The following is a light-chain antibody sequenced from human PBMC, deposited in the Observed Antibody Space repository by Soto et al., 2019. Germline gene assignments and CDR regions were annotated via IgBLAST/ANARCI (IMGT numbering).Light chain of an antibody. CDR1: QSVSSSY. Sequence: EIVLTQSPGTLSLSPGERATLSCRASQSVSSSYLAWYQQKPGQAPRLLIYGASSRATGIPDRFSGSGSGTDFTLIISRLGPEDFAVYYCQQYGSSPRTFGQGTKVDIK. CDR3: QQYGSSPRT. J-gene: IGKJ1*01. CDR2: GAS. V-gene: IGKV3-20*01.